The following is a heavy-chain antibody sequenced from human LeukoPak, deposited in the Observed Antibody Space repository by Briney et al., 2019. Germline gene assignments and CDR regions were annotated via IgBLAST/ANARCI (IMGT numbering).Heavy chain of an antibody. V-gene: IGHV3-30*02. D-gene: IGHD5-12*01. J-gene: IGHJ4*02. Sequence: PGGSLRLSCAPSGFTFSSYGMHWVRQAPGKGLEWVAFIRFDGTDEYYANSVKGRFTISRDNSKNTLSLQMNSLRAEDTAVYYCAKERGHWLPADYWGQGTLVTVSS. CDR1: GFTFSSYG. CDR3: AKERGHWLPADY. CDR2: IRFDGTDE.